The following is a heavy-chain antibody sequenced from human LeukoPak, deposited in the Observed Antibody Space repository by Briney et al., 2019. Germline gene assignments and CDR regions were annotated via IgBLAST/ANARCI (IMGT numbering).Heavy chain of an antibody. CDR3: ARSNDYVWGSYRYGNWFDP. D-gene: IGHD3-16*02. V-gene: IGHV1-69*13. CDR1: GGTFSSYA. CDR2: IIPIFGTA. J-gene: IGHJ5*02. Sequence: ASVKVSCKASGGTFSSYAISWVRQAPGQGLEWMGGIIPIFGTANYAQKFQGRVTITADESTSTAYMELSSLRSEDTAVYYCARSNDYVWGSYRYGNWFDPWGQGTLVTVSS.